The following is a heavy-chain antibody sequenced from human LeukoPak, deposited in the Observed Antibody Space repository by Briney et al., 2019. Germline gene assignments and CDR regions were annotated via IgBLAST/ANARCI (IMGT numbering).Heavy chain of an antibody. CDR1: GFTFGSYG. CDR2: ISYDGSNK. CDR3: AKAGGYCSGGSCEDY. Sequence: GGSLRLSCAASGFTFGSYGMHWVRQAPGKGLEWVAVISYDGSNKYYADSVKGRFTISRDNSKNTLYLQMNSLRAEDTAVYYCAKAGGYCSGGSCEDYWGQGTLVTVSS. V-gene: IGHV3-30*18. J-gene: IGHJ4*02. D-gene: IGHD2-15*01.